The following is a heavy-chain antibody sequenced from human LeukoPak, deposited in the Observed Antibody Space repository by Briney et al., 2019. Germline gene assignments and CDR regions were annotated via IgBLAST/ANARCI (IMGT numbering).Heavy chain of an antibody. CDR1: GGSIGSYY. Sequence: PSETLSLICTVSGGSIGSYYWSWIRQPPAKGLEWIGYIYYSGTNYNPSLKSRLTISVDTSKDQFSLKLSSVTAADTAVYYCARGTFWSGTYNGYYFDYWGQGTLVTVSS. D-gene: IGHD3-3*01. CDR2: IYYSGT. V-gene: IGHV4-59*01. J-gene: IGHJ4*02. CDR3: ARGTFWSGTYNGYYFDY.